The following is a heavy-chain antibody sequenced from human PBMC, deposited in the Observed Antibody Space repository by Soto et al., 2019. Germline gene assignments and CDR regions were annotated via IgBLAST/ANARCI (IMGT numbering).Heavy chain of an antibody. D-gene: IGHD1-26*01. CDR2: ITSSSDTI. CDR1: GFTFRTYG. Sequence: EVQLVESGGGLVQPGGSLRLSCAASGFTFRTYGMNWVRQAPGKGLEWVSYITSSSDTIYYGDSVQGRFTISRDNARKPLYLQVNSLRDEDTSVYYYARVPSSGSYHYYYYYGMDVWGQGTTVTVSS. V-gene: IGHV3-48*02. J-gene: IGHJ6*02. CDR3: ARVPSSGSYHYYYYYGMDV.